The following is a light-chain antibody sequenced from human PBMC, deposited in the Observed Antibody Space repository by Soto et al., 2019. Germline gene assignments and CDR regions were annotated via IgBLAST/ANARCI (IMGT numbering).Light chain of an antibody. Sequence: DIQMTQFPSSLSASVGDRVTITCRASQGIRNDLGWYQQKPGKAPKRLIYAASSLQSGVPSRFSGSGSGTEFTLAIGSLQPEDSAPLYCLQHRTYPLTFGQGTKVEIK. CDR2: AAS. J-gene: IGKJ1*01. CDR3: LQHRTYPLT. CDR1: QGIRND. V-gene: IGKV1-17*01.